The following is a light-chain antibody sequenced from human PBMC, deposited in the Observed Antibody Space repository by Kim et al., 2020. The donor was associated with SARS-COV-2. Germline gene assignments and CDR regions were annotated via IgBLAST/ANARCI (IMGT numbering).Light chain of an antibody. CDR3: SAWDSSLNVWV. CDR1: NNNVGNQG. CDR2: RNN. J-gene: IGLJ3*02. V-gene: IGLV10-54*04. Sequence: QTDTPTCTGNNNNVGNQGAAWLQQHQGHPPKLLSYRNNNRPSGISERFSASRSGDTASLTITGLQPEDETDYYCSAWDSSLNVWVFGGGTQLTVL.